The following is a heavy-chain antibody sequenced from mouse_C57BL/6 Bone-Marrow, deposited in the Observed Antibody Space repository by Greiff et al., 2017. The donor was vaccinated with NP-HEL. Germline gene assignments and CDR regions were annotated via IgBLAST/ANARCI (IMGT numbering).Heavy chain of an antibody. V-gene: IGHV1-4*01. CDR3: ASHYYGSY. CDR2: INPSSGYT. D-gene: IGHD1-1*01. J-gene: IGHJ3*01. Sequence: VQLQQSGAELARPGASVKMSCKASGYTFTSYTMHWVKQRPGQGLEWIGYINPSSGYTKYNQKFKDKATLTADKSSRTAYRQLSSLTSEDSAVYYCASHYYGSYWGQGTLVTVSA. CDR1: GYTFTSYT.